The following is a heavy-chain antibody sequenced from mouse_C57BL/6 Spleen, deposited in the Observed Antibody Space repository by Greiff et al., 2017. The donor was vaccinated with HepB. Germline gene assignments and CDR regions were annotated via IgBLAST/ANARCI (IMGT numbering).Heavy chain of an antibody. CDR1: GYAFSSSW. J-gene: IGHJ2*01. CDR2: IYPGDGDT. CDR3: ALITTVVADFDY. Sequence: VQVVESGPELVKPGASVKISCKASGYAFSSSWMNWVKQRPGKGLEWIGRIYPGDGDTNYNGKFKGKATLTADKSSSTAYMQLSSLTSEDSAVYFCALITTVVADFDYWGQGTTLTVSS. D-gene: IGHD1-1*01. V-gene: IGHV1-82*01.